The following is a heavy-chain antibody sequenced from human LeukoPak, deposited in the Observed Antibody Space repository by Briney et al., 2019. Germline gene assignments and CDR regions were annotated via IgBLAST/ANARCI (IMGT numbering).Heavy chain of an antibody. CDR3: ARANPNWNPPDY. V-gene: IGHV4-59*08. Sequence: PSETLSLTCTVSGGSMTSYYWSWIRQPPGKGLEWIGYVYHSGSTSYNPSLKSRVSISEDTSKNQFSLKVGSVTAADTAVYYCARANPNWNPPDYWGRGTLVTVSS. J-gene: IGHJ4*02. CDR1: GGSMTSYY. CDR2: VYHSGST. D-gene: IGHD1-1*01.